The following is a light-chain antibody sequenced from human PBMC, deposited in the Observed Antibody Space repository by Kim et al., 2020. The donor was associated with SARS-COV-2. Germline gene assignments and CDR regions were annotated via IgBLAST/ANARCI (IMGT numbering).Light chain of an antibody. J-gene: IGKJ2*01. CDR1: QSVSNW. CDR3: QQYSSFST. V-gene: IGKV1-5*03. CDR2: KAS. Sequence: LAASVGDRVTITCRASQSVSNWLAWYQQKPGKAPKLLIYKASSLQSGVPSRFSGSGSGTEFSLTISSLQPDDFATYYCQQYSSFSTFGQGTNLEI.